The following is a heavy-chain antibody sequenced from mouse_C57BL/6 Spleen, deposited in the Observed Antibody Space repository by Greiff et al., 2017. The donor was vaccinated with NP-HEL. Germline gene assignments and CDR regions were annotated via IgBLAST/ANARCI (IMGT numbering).Heavy chain of an antibody. CDR3: ARAGVVTTYFDY. CDR1: GFSLTSYG. CDR2: IWSGGST. V-gene: IGHV2-2*01. D-gene: IGHD2-2*01. J-gene: IGHJ2*01. Sequence: QVQLQQSGPGLVQPSQSLSITCTVSGFSLTSYGVHWVRQSPGKGLEWLGVIWSGGSTDYNAAFISRLSISKDNSKSQVFFKMNSLQADDTAIYYCARAGVVTTYFDYWGQGTTLTVSS.